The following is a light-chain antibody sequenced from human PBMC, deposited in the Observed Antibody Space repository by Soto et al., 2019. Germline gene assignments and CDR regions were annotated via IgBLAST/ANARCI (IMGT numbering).Light chain of an antibody. CDR1: QSISSNY. J-gene: IGKJ3*01. Sequence: EIVLTQSPGTLSLSPGERATLSCRASQSISSNYLAWYQQRPGQAPRLLIFGASYRATGIPDRFSGSGSGTDFTLTISRLEPEDFAAYYCQQYSSSPPEFTFGPGTRVESK. CDR2: GAS. V-gene: IGKV3-20*01. CDR3: QQYSSSPPEFT.